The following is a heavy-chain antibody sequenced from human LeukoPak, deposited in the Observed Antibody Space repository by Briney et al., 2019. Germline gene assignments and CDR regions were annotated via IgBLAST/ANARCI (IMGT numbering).Heavy chain of an antibody. D-gene: IGHD4-17*01. V-gene: IGHV3-21*01. CDR1: GFTFSSYG. CDR3: ARDRLHYGEYEKTFDY. CDR2: INTDGAYT. J-gene: IGHJ4*02. Sequence: GGSLRLSCAASGFTFSSYGMSWVRQAPGKGLEWVSAINTDGAYTYYADSVKGRFTISRDNAKNSLYLQMNSLRAEDTAVYYCARDRLHYGEYEKTFDYWGQGTLVSVSS.